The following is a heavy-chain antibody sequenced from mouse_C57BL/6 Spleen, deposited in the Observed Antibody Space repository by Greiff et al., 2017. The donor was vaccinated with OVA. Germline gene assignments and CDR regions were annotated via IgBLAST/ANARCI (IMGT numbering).Heavy chain of an antibody. V-gene: IGHV7-3*01. CDR2: IRNKANGYTT. Sequence: EVQGVESGGGLVQPGGSLSLSCAASGFTFTAYYMSWVRQPPGKALEWLGFIRNKANGYTTEYSASVKGRFTISRDNSQSILYLQMNALRDKDSATYYCARSHYYYGSRDYAMDYWGQGTSVTVSS. CDR3: ARSHYYYGSRDYAMDY. CDR1: GFTFTAYY. D-gene: IGHD1-1*01. J-gene: IGHJ4*01.